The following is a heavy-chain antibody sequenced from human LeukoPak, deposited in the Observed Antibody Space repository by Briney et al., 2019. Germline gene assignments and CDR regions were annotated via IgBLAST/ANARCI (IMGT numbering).Heavy chain of an antibody. CDR3: ARSGSSGTFDY. CDR2: ISSSSSYI. V-gene: IGHV3-21*01. J-gene: IGHJ4*02. Sequence: GGSLRLSCAASGFTFSGYSMNWVRQAPGKGLEWVSFISSSSSYIYYADSVKGRFTISRDNAKNSLYLQMHSLRAEDTAVYYCARSGSSGTFDYWGQGTLVTVSS. D-gene: IGHD6-19*01. CDR1: GFTFSGYS.